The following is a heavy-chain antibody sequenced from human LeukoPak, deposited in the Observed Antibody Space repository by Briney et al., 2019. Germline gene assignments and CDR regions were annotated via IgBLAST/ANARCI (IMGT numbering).Heavy chain of an antibody. Sequence: GGSLRLSCAASGFAFSTYSMNWVRQAPGKGLEWVSSISSRSTYIYYADSVKGRVTISRDNAKNSLYLQMNSLRAEDTAVYYCARVLSGCETTRCELDYWGQGTLVTVPS. CDR3: ARVLSGCETTRCELDY. D-gene: IGHD1-26*01. V-gene: IGHV3-21*01. CDR1: GFAFSTYS. CDR2: ISSRSTYI. J-gene: IGHJ4*02.